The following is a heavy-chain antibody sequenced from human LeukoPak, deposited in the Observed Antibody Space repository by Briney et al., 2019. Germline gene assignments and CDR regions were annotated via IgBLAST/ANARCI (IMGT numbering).Heavy chain of an antibody. CDR3: ARDRLAFRDVYDFDY. CDR2: ISGSGGST. Sequence: GGSLRLSCAASGFTFSSYAMSWVRQAPGKGLEWVSAISGSGGSTYYADSVKGRFTISRDNSKNTLYLQMNSLRAEDTAVYYCARDRLAFRDVYDFDYWGQGTLVTVSS. CDR1: GFTFSSYA. V-gene: IGHV3-23*01. D-gene: IGHD2-21*01. J-gene: IGHJ4*02.